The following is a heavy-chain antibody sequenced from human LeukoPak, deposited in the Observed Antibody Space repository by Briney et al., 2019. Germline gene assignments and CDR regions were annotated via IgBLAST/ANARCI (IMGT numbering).Heavy chain of an antibody. J-gene: IGHJ4*02. V-gene: IGHV1-2*02. CDR2: INPNIGAT. CDR1: GYTFSGYY. D-gene: IGHD1-1*01. CDR3: ARYNWNDVVSALDY. Sequence: ASVKVSCKASGYTFSGYYIHWVRQAPGQGLEWMGWINPNIGATNYAQKFQGGVTMTRDTSITTTYMELSRLTSDDTAVYYCARYNWNDVVSALDYWGQGTLVTVSS.